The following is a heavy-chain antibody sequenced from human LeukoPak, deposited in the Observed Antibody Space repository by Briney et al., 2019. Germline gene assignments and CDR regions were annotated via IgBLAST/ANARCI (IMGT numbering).Heavy chain of an antibody. Sequence: GGSLRLSCAASGFTFNSYDMNWVRQAPGKGLEWVSSISSSSSYIYYADSVKGRFTISRDNAKNSLYLQMNSLRAEDTAVYYCAREGIAARPPYYYGMDVWGQGTTVTVSS. CDR2: ISSSSSYI. V-gene: IGHV3-21*01. CDR1: GFTFNSYD. D-gene: IGHD6-6*01. J-gene: IGHJ6*02. CDR3: AREGIAARPPYYYGMDV.